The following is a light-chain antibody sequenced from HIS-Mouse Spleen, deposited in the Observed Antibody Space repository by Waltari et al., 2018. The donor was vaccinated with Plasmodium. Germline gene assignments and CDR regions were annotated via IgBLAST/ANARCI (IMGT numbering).Light chain of an antibody. CDR1: SSNIGSNY. CDR2: RNN. V-gene: IGLV1-47*01. J-gene: IGLJ3*02. Sequence: QSVLTQPPSASGTPGQRVTISCSGSSSNIGSNYVYWYQQLPGTAPKLLIYRNNQRPSGFPDRFSGSKSGTSAALAIGGLRSEDEADYCCAAWDDSLSGPVFGGGTKLTVL. CDR3: AAWDDSLSGPV.